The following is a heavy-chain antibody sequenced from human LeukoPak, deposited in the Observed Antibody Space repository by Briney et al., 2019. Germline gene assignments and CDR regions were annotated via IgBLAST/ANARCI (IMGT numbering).Heavy chain of an antibody. J-gene: IGHJ4*02. Sequence: GGSLRLSCAASGFTFSSYGMHWVRQAPGKGLEWVAVISYDGSNKYYADSVKGRFTISRDNSKNTLYLQMNSLRAEDTAVYYCAKSHGSGYYGYYFDYWGQGTLVTVSS. V-gene: IGHV3-30*18. CDR2: ISYDGSNK. D-gene: IGHD3-22*01. CDR1: GFTFSSYG. CDR3: AKSHGSGYYGYYFDY.